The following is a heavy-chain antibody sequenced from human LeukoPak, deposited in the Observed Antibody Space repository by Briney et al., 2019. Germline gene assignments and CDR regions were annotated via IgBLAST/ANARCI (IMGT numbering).Heavy chain of an antibody. Sequence: GSLRLSCAASGFTFSSYGMHWARQAPGKGLEGVAVISYDGSNKYYADPVKGRFTISRDNSKNTLYLQMNSLRVEDTAVYYCAKDVRALNNYGSGSSGFYWGQGTLVTVSS. CDR2: ISYDGSNK. V-gene: IGHV3-30*18. CDR3: AKDVRALNNYGSGSSGFY. D-gene: IGHD3-10*01. J-gene: IGHJ4*02. CDR1: GFTFSSYG.